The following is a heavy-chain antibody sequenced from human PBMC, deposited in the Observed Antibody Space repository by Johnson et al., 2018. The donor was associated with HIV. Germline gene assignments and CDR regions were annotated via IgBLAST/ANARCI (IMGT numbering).Heavy chain of an antibody. D-gene: IGHD1-14*01. CDR2: IRYDGSNK. Sequence: QMQLVESGGGVVQPGRSLRLSCAASGFTFSSYAMHWVRQAPGKGLEWVAIIRYDGSNKYYADSVKGLSTISRDNSNNTLFLQMNSLRADDTGVYYCVREHRADESFDLWGQGTMVTVSS. CDR1: GFTFSSYA. CDR3: VREHRADESFDL. J-gene: IGHJ3*01. V-gene: IGHV3-30*04.